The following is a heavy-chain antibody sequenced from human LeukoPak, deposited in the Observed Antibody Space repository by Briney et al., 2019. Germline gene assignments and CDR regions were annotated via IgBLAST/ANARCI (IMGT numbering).Heavy chain of an antibody. V-gene: IGHV3-33*08. CDR2: IWYDGSNE. J-gene: IGHJ4*02. CDR3: AREGEAYCSSTSCYAREVDY. D-gene: IGHD2-2*01. CDR1: GFTFSSYG. Sequence: GRSLRLSCAASGFTFSSYGMHWVCQAPGKGLEWVAVIWYDGSNEYYADSVKGRFTISRDNSKNTLFLQMNSLRAEDTAVYYCAREGEAYCSSTSCYAREVDYWGQGTLVTVSS.